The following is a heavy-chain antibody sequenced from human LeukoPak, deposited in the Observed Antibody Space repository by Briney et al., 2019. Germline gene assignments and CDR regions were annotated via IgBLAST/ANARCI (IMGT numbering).Heavy chain of an antibody. D-gene: IGHD1-26*01. J-gene: IGHJ6*03. V-gene: IGHV3-21*01. CDR2: ITSGSSYI. Sequence: GGSLRLSCAASGFTFSSYNMNWVRQAPGKGLEWVSSITSGSSYIYYADSVKGRFTISRDNAKNSLYLQMNSLRAEDTAGYYCARDPYSGSYGNYYYYFMDVWGKGTTVTISS. CDR1: GFTFSSYN. CDR3: ARDPYSGSYGNYYYYFMDV.